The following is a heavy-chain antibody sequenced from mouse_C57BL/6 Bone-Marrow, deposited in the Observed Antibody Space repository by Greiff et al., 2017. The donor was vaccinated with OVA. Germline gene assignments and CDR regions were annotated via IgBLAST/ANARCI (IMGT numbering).Heavy chain of an antibody. J-gene: IGHJ4*01. Sequence: QVQLKQSGAELVRPGASVKLSCKASGYTFTDYYINWVKQRPGQGLEWIARIYPGSGNTYYNEKFKGKATLTAEKSSSTAYMQLSSLTSEDSAVYFCARLPNYDYAYYYAMDYWGQGTSVTVSS. CDR1: GYTFTDYY. D-gene: IGHD2-4*01. CDR2: IYPGSGNT. V-gene: IGHV1-76*01. CDR3: ARLPNYDYAYYYAMDY.